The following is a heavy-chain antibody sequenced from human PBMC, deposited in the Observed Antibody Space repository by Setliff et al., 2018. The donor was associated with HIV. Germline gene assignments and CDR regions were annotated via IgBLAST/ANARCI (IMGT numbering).Heavy chain of an antibody. V-gene: IGHV4-39*07. CDR1: DDSISRSSYY. J-gene: IGHJ6*02. CDR3: ARDSSGWTYFYYYGMDV. CDR2: IYYSGST. D-gene: IGHD6-19*01. Sequence: PSETLSLTCTVTDDSISRSSYYWAWIRQSPGKGLEWIGSIYYSGSTYYNPSLKSRVTISVDTSKNQFSLKLSSVTAADTAVYYCARDSSGWTYFYYYGMDVWGQGTTVTVSS.